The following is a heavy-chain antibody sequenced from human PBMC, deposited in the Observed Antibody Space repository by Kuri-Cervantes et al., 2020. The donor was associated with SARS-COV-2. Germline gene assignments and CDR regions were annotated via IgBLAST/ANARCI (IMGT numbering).Heavy chain of an antibody. V-gene: IGHV5-10-1*01. CDR2: IDPTDSYT. D-gene: IGHD2-2*01. CDR1: GYTFPRHW. Sequence: GESLKISCKGSGYTFPRHWIDWVRQMPGKGLEWIGGIDPTDSYTNYSPSFQGHVTISADKSISTAYLQWSSLKASDTAMYYCARVVVVTVPKGYYYYGMDVWGQGTTVTVSS. CDR3: ARVVVVTVPKGYYYYGMDV. J-gene: IGHJ6*02.